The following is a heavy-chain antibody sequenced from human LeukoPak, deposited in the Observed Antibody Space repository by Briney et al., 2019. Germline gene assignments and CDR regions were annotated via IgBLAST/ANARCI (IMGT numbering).Heavy chain of an antibody. D-gene: IGHD5-18*01. CDR1: GFTFSSYA. J-gene: IGHJ4*02. CDR2: ISYDGSNK. Sequence: GGSLRLSCAASGFTFSSYAMHWVRQTPGKGLEWVAVISYDGSNKYYADSVKGRFTISRDNSKNTPYLQMNSLRAEDTAVYYCASGGYSYGLFDYWGQGTLVTVSS. CDR3: ASGGYSYGLFDY. V-gene: IGHV3-30*04.